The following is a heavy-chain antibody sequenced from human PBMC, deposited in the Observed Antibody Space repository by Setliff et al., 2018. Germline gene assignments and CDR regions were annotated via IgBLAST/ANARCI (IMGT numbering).Heavy chain of an antibody. CDR1: GDSISSGDDF. CDR3: ARAPVGDRNGWYDAFDI. D-gene: IGHD6-19*01. Sequence: SETLSLTCTVSGDSISSGDDFWSWIRQPPGKGLEWIGSIYYATNGHYNPSLKSRVTMSVDTSKNHFSLELTSVTAADTAVYYCARAPVGDRNGWYDAFDIWGQGTMVTVSS. CDR2: IYYATNG. J-gene: IGHJ3*02. V-gene: IGHV4-30-4*08.